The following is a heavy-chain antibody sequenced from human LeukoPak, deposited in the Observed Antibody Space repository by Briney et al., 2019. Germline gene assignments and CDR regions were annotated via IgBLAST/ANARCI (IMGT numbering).Heavy chain of an antibody. CDR2: IVVGSGNT. V-gene: IGHV1-58*01. CDR1: GFTFTSYA. J-gene: IGHJ3*02. CDR3: AADPPTSGWGRDAFDI. Sequence: ASVKVSCKASGFTFTSYAVQWVRQARGQRLEWIGWIVVGSGNTNYAQKFQERVTITRDMSTSTAYMELSSLRSEDTAVYYCAADPPTSGWGRDAFDIWGQGTMVTVSS. D-gene: IGHD6-19*01.